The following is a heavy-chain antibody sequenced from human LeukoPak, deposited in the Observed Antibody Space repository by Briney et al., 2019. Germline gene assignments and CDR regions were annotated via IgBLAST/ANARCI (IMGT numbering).Heavy chain of an antibody. V-gene: IGHV4-34*01. D-gene: IGHD6-19*01. CDR2: INHSGST. J-gene: IGHJ4*02. CDR3: ARGQYSSGWYRTYYFDY. CDR1: GGSFSGYY. Sequence: PSETLSLTCAVYGGSFSGYYWSWIRQPPGKGLEWMGEINHSGSTNYNPSLKSRVTISVDTSKNQFSLKLRSVTAAHTAVYHCARGQYSSGWYRTYYFDYWGQATLVTVSS.